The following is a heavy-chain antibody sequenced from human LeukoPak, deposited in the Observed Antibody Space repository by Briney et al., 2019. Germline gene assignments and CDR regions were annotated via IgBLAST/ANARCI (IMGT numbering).Heavy chain of an antibody. V-gene: IGHV1-8*01. CDR2: MNPNSGNT. CDR3: ARDYGSGSYPFDY. Sequence: TSVKISCKASGYTFTSYDINWVRHATGQGLEWMGWMNPNSGNTGYAQKFQGRVTMTRNTSISTAYMELSSLRSEDTAVYYCARDYGSGSYPFDYWGQGTLVTVSS. J-gene: IGHJ4*02. CDR1: GYTFTSYD. D-gene: IGHD3-10*01.